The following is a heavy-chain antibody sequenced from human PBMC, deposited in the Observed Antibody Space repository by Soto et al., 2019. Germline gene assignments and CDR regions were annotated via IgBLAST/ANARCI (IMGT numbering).Heavy chain of an antibody. J-gene: IGHJ5*02. Sequence: ASVKVSCKASGYTFTSYAMHWVRQAPGQRLEWMGWINAGNGNTKYSQKFQGRVTITRDTSASTAYMELSSLRSEDTAVYYCARGRSIAARLHNWFDPWGQGTLVTVSS. CDR3: ARGRSIAARLHNWFDP. CDR2: INAGNGNT. V-gene: IGHV1-3*01. D-gene: IGHD6-6*01. CDR1: GYTFTSYA.